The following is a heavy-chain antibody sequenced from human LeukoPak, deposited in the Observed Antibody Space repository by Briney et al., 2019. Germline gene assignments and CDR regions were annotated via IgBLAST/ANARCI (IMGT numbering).Heavy chain of an antibody. V-gene: IGHV1-46*01. CDR2: INPSGGST. CDR3: ASGLYYYDSSDRDYYYYMDV. D-gene: IGHD3-22*01. Sequence: GASVKVSCKASGYTFTSYYMHWVRQAPGQGLEWMGIINPSGGSTSYAQKFQGRVTMTRDTSTSTVYMELSSLRSEDTAVYYCASGLYYYDSSDRDYYYYMDVWGKGTTVTASS. CDR1: GYTFTSYY. J-gene: IGHJ6*03.